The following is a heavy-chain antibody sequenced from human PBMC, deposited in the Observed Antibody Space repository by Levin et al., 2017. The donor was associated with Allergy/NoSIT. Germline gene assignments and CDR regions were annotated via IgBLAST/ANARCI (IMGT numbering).Heavy chain of an antibody. CDR1: GFTFDDYA. CDR2: ISWNSGSI. Sequence: PGGSLRLSCAASGFTFDDYAMHWVRQAPGKGLEWVSGISWNSGSIGYADSVKGRFTISRDNAKNSLYLQMNSLRAEDTALYYCAKGETGYSSGWSWDYWGQGTLVTVSS. CDR3: AKGETGYSSGWSWDY. D-gene: IGHD6-19*01. V-gene: IGHV3-9*01. J-gene: IGHJ4*02.